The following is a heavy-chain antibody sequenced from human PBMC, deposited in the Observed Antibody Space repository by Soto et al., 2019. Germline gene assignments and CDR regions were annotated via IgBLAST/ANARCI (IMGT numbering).Heavy chain of an antibody. D-gene: IGHD3-10*01. CDR2: ISAYNGNT. J-gene: IGHJ4*02. CDR3: ARGLGVPSRRKYYFDL. V-gene: IGHV1-18*04. Sequence: ASVKVSCKASGYTFTSYGISWVRQAPGQGLEWMGWISAYNGNTNYAQKLQGRVTMTTDTSTSTAYMELRSLRSDDTAGYYCARGLGVPSRRKYYFDLWGQGILVTVSS. CDR1: GYTFTSYG.